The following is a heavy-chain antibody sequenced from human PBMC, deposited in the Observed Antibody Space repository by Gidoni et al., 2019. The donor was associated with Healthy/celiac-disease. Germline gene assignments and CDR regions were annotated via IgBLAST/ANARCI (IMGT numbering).Heavy chain of an antibody. Sequence: VQLVQSGDEVKTPGASVKVSCKASGYTVTSYDLNWVRQATGQGLEWMGWMNPNSGNTGYAQQFQGRVTITRNTSISTAYMELSSLRSEDPAVDYCARGAVRYSSSWYKDWGQGTLVTVSS. D-gene: IGHD6-13*01. CDR2: MNPNSGNT. J-gene: IGHJ4*02. V-gene: IGHV1-8*03. CDR1: GYTVTSYD. CDR3: ARGAVRYSSSWYKD.